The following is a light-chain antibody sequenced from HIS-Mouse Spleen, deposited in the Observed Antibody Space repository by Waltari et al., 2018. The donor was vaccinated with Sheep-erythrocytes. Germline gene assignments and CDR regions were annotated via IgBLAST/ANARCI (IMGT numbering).Light chain of an antibody. CDR3: SSYAGSNNWV. CDR2: EVS. Sequence: QSALTQPPSASGSPGQSVTISCTGTSSDVGGYNSVPWYQQHPGKAPKLIIYEVSKRPSGVPDRFSGSKSGNTASLTVSGLQAEDEADYYCSSYAGSNNWVFGGGTKLTVL. J-gene: IGLJ3*02. CDR1: SSDVGGYNS. V-gene: IGLV2-8*01.